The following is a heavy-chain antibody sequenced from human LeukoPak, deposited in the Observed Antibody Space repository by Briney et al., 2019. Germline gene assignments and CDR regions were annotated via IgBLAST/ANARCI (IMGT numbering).Heavy chain of an antibody. J-gene: IGHJ5*02. V-gene: IGHV4-59*01. D-gene: IGHD3-3*01. CDR3: ARGVDTYDFWSGDFNWFDP. Sequence: GSLRLSCEASGLTFNNYAMHWVRQSSGKGLEWIGYIYYSGSTNYNPSLKSRVTISVDTSKNQFSLKLSSVTAADTAVYYCARGVDTYDFWSGDFNWFDPWGQGTLVTVSS. CDR1: GLTFNNYA. CDR2: IYYSGST.